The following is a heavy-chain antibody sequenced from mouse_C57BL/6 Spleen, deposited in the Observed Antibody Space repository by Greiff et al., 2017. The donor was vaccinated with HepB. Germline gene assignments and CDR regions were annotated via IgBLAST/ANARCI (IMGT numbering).Heavy chain of an antibody. D-gene: IGHD3-2*02. CDR3: ALSRPYYAMDY. V-gene: IGHV5-4*03. J-gene: IGHJ4*01. CDR1: GFTFSSYA. CDR2: ISDGGSYT. Sequence: DVKLVESGGGLVKPGGSLKLSCAASGFTFSSYAMSWVRQTPEKRLEWVATISDGGSYTYYPDNVKGRFTISRDNAKNNLYLQMSHLKSEDTAMYYCALSRPYYAMDYWGQGTSVTVSS.